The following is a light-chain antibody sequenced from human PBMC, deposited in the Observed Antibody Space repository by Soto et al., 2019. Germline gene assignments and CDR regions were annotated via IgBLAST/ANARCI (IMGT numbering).Light chain of an antibody. J-gene: IGKJ4*01. Sequence: EIVLTQSPGILSLSPGERASLSCRASQSVSSNYLAWYQQKPGQAPRLLIYGASSRATCIPDRFSGSGSGTDFTLTVSRLEPEDFAVYYCQQYGSSPLTFGGGTRVQIK. V-gene: IGKV3-20*01. CDR3: QQYGSSPLT. CDR2: GAS. CDR1: QSVSSNY.